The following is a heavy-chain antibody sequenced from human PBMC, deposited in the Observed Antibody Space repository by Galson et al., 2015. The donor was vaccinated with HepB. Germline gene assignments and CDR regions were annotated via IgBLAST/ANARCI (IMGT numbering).Heavy chain of an antibody. CDR2: IYDDGDNP. Sequence: SLRLSCAASGFTLSTFAMTWVRQAPGKGLEWVSEIYDDGDNPYYANSVKGRFTVSRDNSKNTLFLQMNNLSAEDTAVCYCARGCGYYDYWGEGSLVTVSS. CDR1: GFTLSTFA. V-gene: IGHV3-23*01. CDR3: ARGCGYYDY. J-gene: IGHJ4*02.